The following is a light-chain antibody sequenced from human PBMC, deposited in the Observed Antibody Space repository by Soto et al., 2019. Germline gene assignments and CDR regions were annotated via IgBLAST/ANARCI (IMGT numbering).Light chain of an antibody. CDR1: SSNIGAGYD. CDR2: GNS. J-gene: IGLJ1*01. V-gene: IGLV1-40*01. CDR3: QSYDSSLSGSNV. Sequence: QSVLTQPPSVSGAPGQWVTISCTGSSSNIGAGYDVHWYQQLPGTAPKLLIYGNSNRPSGVPDRFSGSKSGTSASLPITGLQAEDEADHYCQSYDSSLSGSNVFGTGTKLTVL.